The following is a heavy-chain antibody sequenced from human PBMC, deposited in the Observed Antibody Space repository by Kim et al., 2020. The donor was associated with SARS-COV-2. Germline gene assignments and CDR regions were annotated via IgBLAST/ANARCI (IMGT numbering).Heavy chain of an antibody. D-gene: IGHD3-22*01. CDR3: ARDSRYYDSSGWSVDY. J-gene: IGHJ4*02. V-gene: IGHV3-7*03. CDR1: GFTFSSYW. Sequence: GGSLRLSCAASGFTFSSYWMSWVRQAPGKGLEWVANIKQDGSDKYYADSVKGRFTISRDNAKNSLYLQMNSLRAEDTAVYYCARDSRYYDSSGWSVDYWGQGTLVTVSS. CDR2: IKQDGSDK.